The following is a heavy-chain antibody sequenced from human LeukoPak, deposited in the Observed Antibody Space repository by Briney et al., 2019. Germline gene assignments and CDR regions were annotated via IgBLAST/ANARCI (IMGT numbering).Heavy chain of an antibody. D-gene: IGHD4/OR15-4a*01. CDR3: ARRAGAYSHPYDY. CDR1: GFTFSNYA. V-gene: IGHV3-64*01. J-gene: IGHJ4*02. Sequence: GGSLRLSCAASGFTFSNYAMHWVRQAPGKGLEYVSAISSNGGTTYYANSVKGRFTISRDNSKNTLYLQMNSLRAEDTAVYYCARRAGAYSHPYDYWGQGTLVTVSS. CDR2: ISSNGGTT.